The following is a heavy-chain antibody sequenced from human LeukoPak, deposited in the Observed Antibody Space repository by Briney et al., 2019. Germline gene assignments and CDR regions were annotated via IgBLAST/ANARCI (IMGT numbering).Heavy chain of an antibody. J-gene: IGHJ4*02. D-gene: IGHD3-22*01. CDR2: ISSDSGDT. V-gene: IGHV1-18*01. Sequence: ASVKVSCKTSGYTFKNYGMSWVRQAPGQGLEWMGWISSDSGDTKYTQNVQGRATMTTDTSTSTAYMELRSLRSDDTAVYYCVRDYYDSSGYLPFDYWGQGTLVTVSS. CDR1: GYTFKNYG. CDR3: VRDYYDSSGYLPFDY.